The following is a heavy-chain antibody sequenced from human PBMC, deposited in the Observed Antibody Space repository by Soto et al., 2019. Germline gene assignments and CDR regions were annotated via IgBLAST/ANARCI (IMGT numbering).Heavy chain of an antibody. CDR2: ITGSGDST. J-gene: IGHJ4*02. CDR3: VKDVRPEMVYAVVLNYFDY. V-gene: IGHV3-23*01. D-gene: IGHD2-8*01. CDR1: GITFSNYA. Sequence: GGSLRLSCEVSGITFSNYAMNWVRQAPGKGLEWVAGITGSGDSTYYAASVMGRFTISRDNSKDILFLQMNSLRAEDAAIYYCVKDVRPEMVYAVVLNYFDYWGQGTLVTVSS.